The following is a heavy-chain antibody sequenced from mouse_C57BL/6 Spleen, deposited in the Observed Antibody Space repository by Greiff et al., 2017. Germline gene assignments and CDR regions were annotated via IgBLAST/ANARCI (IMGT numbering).Heavy chain of an antibody. CDR3: ASRGYYYGSSPHYYAMDY. Sequence: QVQLKESGAELVKPGASVKLSCKASGYTFTEYTIHWVKQRSGQGLEWIGWFYPGSGSIKYNEKFKDKATLTADKSSSTVYMELSRLTSEDSAFYFCASRGYYYGSSPHYYAMDYWGQGTSVTVSS. V-gene: IGHV1-62-2*01. D-gene: IGHD1-1*01. J-gene: IGHJ4*01. CDR2: FYPGSGSI. CDR1: GYTFTEYT.